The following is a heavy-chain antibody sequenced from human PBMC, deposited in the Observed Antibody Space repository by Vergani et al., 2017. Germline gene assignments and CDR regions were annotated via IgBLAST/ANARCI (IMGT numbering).Heavy chain of an antibody. V-gene: IGHV3-21*04. CDR3: AREGSGYSYGANWFDP. CDR1: GFTFSSYS. CDR2: ISSSSSYI. D-gene: IGHD5-18*01. Sequence: EVQLVESGGGLVKPGGSLRLSCAASGFTFSSYSMNWVRQAPGKGLEWVSSISSSSSYIYYADSVKGRFTISRDNAKNSLYLQMNSLRVEDTAVYYCAREGSGYSYGANWFDPWGQGTLVTVSS. J-gene: IGHJ5*02.